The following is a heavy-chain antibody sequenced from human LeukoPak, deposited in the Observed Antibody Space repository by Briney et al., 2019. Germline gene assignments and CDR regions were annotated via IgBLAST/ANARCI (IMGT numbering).Heavy chain of an antibody. CDR1: GGSISSGNYY. V-gene: IGHV4-31*03. Sequence: PSQTLSLTCTVAGGSISSGNYYWSWIRQHPGKGLEWVGNIYDGGKTYDNPSLKSRITMSIDTSKNQFSLRLRSVTAADAAIYFCARGPRSNTYYYYFHIDVWGIGTTVTVSS. CDR3: ARGPRSNTYYYYFHIDV. J-gene: IGHJ6*03. CDR2: IYDGGKT.